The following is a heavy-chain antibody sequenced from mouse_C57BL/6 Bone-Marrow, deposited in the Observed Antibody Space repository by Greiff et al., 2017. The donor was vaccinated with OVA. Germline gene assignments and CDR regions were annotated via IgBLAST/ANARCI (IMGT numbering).Heavy chain of an antibody. Sequence: VQLKESGAELVKPGASVKLSCTASGFNIKDYYMHWVKQRTEQGLEWIGRIDPEDGETKYAPKFPGKATITADTSSNTAYLQLSSLTSEDTAVYYCARSVYYPYAMDYWGQGTSVTVSS. V-gene: IGHV14-2*01. D-gene: IGHD1-1*01. CDR1: GFNIKDYY. CDR3: ARSVYYPYAMDY. CDR2: IDPEDGET. J-gene: IGHJ4*01.